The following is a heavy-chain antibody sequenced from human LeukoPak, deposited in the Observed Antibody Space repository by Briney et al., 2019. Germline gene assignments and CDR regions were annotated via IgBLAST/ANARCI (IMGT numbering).Heavy chain of an antibody. CDR1: GYSISSGYY. V-gene: IGHV4-38-2*01. CDR2: IYHSGST. J-gene: IGHJ4*02. D-gene: IGHD3-10*01. CDR3: ARQGVLWFGELYTD. Sequence: SETLSLTCAVSGYSISSGYYWGWVRQPPGKGLEWTGSIYHSGSTYYNPPLKSRVTISVDTSKNQFSLKLSSVTAADTAVYYCARQGVLWFGELYTDGGQGTLVTVSS.